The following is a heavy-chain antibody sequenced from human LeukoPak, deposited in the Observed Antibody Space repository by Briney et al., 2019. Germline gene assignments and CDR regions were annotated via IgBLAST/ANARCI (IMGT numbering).Heavy chain of an antibody. CDR1: GYSLSDLN. CDR3: ATRSGDFWSGFEN. V-gene: IGHV1-24*01. Sequence: ASVKVSCKVSGYSLSDLNIQWVRQAPGKGLECMGGFDPEQATTIYAQNFQGRLTMTEEISTDTVYMELSSLTSEDTAVYYCATRSGDFWSGFENWGQGTLVNVSS. D-gene: IGHD3-3*01. CDR2: FDPEQATT. J-gene: IGHJ4*02.